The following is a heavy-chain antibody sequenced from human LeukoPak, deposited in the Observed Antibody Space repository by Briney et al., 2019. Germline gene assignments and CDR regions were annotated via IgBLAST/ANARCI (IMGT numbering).Heavy chain of an antibody. D-gene: IGHD3-3*01. CDR2: ISYDGSNK. V-gene: IGHV3-30-3*01. CDR3: AREGFYYDFWSGYSTDGRIDV. Sequence: GGSLRLSCAASTLTFSSHALNWVRQAPGKGLEWVAVISYDGSNKYYADSVKGRLTISRDNCKNTLYLQMNSLRAEDTAVYHCAREGFYYDFWSGYSTDGRIDVWGQGTTVTVSS. CDR1: TLTFSSHA. J-gene: IGHJ6*02.